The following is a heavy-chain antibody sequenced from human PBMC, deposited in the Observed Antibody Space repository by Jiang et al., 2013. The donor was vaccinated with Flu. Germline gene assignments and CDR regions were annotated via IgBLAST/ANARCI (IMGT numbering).Heavy chain of an antibody. CDR1: GYPFINYA. V-gene: IGHV7-4-1*02. CDR3: AREERRSSGYFDH. D-gene: IGHD3-22*01. Sequence: QSGSELKKPGASVKVSCRASGYPFINYAIHWVRQARGQGLEWMGWINTNTGSPAYARGFTGRFVFSLGTSVSTAYLQISGLKAEDSGLYYCAREERRSSGYFDHWGQGALVTVSS. J-gene: IGHJ4*02. CDR2: INTNTGSP.